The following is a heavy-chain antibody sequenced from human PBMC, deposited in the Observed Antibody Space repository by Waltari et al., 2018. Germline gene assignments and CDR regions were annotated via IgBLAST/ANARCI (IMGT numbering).Heavy chain of an antibody. Sequence: QVQLQESGPGLVKPSQTLALTCAVSGASVRSGDFCWSWIRQPPGKGLEWIGYICYSGSTYYNPSLKSRLSMSVDTSKNQFSLNLNSVTAADTAMYYCARAVSIDRIVVVTHFDYWGQGTLVTVSS. J-gene: IGHJ4*02. V-gene: IGHV4-30-4*08. CDR3: ARAVSIDRIVVVTHFDY. CDR2: ICYSGST. CDR1: GASVRSGDFC. D-gene: IGHD3-22*01.